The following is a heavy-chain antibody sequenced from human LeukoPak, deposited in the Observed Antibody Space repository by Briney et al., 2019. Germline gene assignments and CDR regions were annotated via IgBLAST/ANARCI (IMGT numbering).Heavy chain of an antibody. CDR2: ISAYNGNT. CDR3: ARREGYCSSTSCLNDAFDI. J-gene: IGHJ3*02. CDR1: GYTFTSYG. Sequence: GASVEVSCKASGYTFTSYGISWVRQAPGQGLEWMGWISAYNGNTNYAQKLQGRVTMTTDTSTSTAYMELRSLRSDDTAVYYCARREGYCSSTSCLNDAFDIWGQGTMVTVSS. D-gene: IGHD2-2*01. V-gene: IGHV1-18*01.